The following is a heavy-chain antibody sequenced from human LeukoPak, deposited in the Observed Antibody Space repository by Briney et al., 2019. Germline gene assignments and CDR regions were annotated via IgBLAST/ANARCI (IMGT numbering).Heavy chain of an antibody. CDR2: ISGSSNYI. CDR3: AREGYYYDSSGYFLDY. V-gene: IGHV3-21*01. Sequence: PGGSLRLSCAASGFTFSDYTMNWVRLAPGKGLEWVSSISGSSNYIYYADSVKGRFTISRGNAKNSLYLQMNSLRAEDTAVYYCAREGYYYDSSGYFLDYWGQGTLVTVSS. CDR1: GFTFSDYT. D-gene: IGHD3-22*01. J-gene: IGHJ4*02.